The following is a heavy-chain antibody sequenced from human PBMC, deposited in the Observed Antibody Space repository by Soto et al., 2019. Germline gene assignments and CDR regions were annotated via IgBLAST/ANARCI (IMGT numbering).Heavy chain of an antibody. Sequence: ASVKVSCKASGYTFTSYGISWVRQAPGQGLEWMGWISAYNGNTNYAQKLQGRVTMTTDTSTSTAYMELRSLRSDDTAVYYCASEGSYGDTRGGIDYWGQGTLVTVSS. J-gene: IGHJ4*02. CDR2: ISAYNGNT. CDR3: ASEGSYGDTRGGIDY. CDR1: GYTFTSYG. D-gene: IGHD4-17*01. V-gene: IGHV1-18*01.